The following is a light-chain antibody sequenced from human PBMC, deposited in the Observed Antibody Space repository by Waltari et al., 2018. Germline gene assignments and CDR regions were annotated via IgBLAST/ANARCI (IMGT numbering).Light chain of an antibody. CDR3: AAWDDSLSGLYV. CDR2: RNN. V-gene: IGLV1-47*01. CDR1: SSNIEMNY. J-gene: IGLJ1*01. Sequence: QSVLTQPPSASGTPGQRVTISCSGSSSNIEMNYVYWFQRLPGTAPRLLIYRNNQRPSGLPDRFSGSKSGTSASLAISGLRSDDEADYYCAAWDDSLSGLYVFGTGTKVTVL.